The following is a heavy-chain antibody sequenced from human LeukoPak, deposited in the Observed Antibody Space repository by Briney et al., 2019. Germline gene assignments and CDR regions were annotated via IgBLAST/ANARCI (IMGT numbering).Heavy chain of an antibody. Sequence: GGSLRLSYAASGFTFSSYAMHWVRQAPGKGLEWVAVISYDGSNKYYADSVKGRFTISRDNSKNTLYLQMNSLRAEDTAVYYCARVPLRFLEQGALDYWGQGTLVTVSS. CDR3: ARVPLRFLEQGALDY. CDR1: GFTFSSYA. CDR2: ISYDGSNK. D-gene: IGHD3-3*01. J-gene: IGHJ4*02. V-gene: IGHV3-30-3*01.